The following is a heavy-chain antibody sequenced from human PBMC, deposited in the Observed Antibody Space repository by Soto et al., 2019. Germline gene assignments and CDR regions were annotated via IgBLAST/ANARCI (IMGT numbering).Heavy chain of an antibody. D-gene: IGHD1-26*01. CDR1: GFAFNNYG. CDR2: ISTAGSPA. V-gene: IGHV3-48*03. CDR3: ATGGIYYEA. J-gene: IGHJ5*01. Sequence: GSLRLSCTVSGFAFNNYGINWVRQAPGKGLEWVSYISTAGSPAYYADSVKGRFTISTDNARKSLYLQMNSLRPEDTGVYYCATGGIYYEAWGQGTLVTVSS.